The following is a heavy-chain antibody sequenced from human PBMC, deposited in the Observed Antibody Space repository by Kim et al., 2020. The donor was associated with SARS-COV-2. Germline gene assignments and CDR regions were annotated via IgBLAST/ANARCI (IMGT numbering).Heavy chain of an antibody. V-gene: IGHV3-15*01. CDR3: TAHSSGYYGPFDY. J-gene: IGHJ4*02. CDR2: IKSKTDGGTT. Sequence: GGSLRLSCAASGFTFSNAWMSWVRQAPGKGLEWVGRIKSKTDGGTTDYAAPVKGRFTISRDDSKNTLYLQMNSLKTEDTAVYYCTAHSSGYYGPFDYWGQGTLVTVSS. D-gene: IGHD3-22*01. CDR1: GFTFSNAW.